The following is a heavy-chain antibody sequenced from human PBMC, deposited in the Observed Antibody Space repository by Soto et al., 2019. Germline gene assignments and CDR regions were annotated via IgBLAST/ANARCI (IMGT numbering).Heavy chain of an antibody. V-gene: IGHV4-34*01. J-gene: IGHJ5*02. D-gene: IGHD6-25*01. CDR2: INHSGST. CDR1: GGSFSGYY. Sequence: QVQLQQWGAGLLKPSETLSLTCAVYGGSFSGYYWSWIRQPPGKGLEWIGEINHSGSTNYNPSLKSRVPRSVDPSKNQFSLKLSSVTAADTAVYYCARRSAAGPWGQGTLVTVSS. CDR3: ARRSAAGP.